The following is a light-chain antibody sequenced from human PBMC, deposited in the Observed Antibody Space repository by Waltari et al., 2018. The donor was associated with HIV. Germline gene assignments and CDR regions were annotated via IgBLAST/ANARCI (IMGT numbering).Light chain of an antibody. V-gene: IGLV1-51*01. CDR1: SSNIGNNS. J-gene: IGLJ3*02. Sequence: QSVLTQPPSVSAAPGQKVTISCSGSSSNIGNNSVSWYQQQPGTAPKLLIYDNNKRPSGIPDRCSGSKSGTSATLGITGLQTGDEADYYCGTWDSSLSAGVFGGGTKLTVL. CDR2: DNN. CDR3: GTWDSSLSAGV.